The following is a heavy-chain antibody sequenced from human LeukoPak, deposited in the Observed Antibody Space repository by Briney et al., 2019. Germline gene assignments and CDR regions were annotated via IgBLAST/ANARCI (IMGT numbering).Heavy chain of an antibody. Sequence: SETLSLTCTVSGGSISSSSYYWVWIRQPPGKGLEWIGSIYYSGSTYYNPSLKSRVTISVDTSKNQFSLKLSSVTAADTAVYYCATIPGYSSSWLIIWGQGTLVTVSS. CDR1: GGSISSSSYY. J-gene: IGHJ4*02. CDR2: IYYSGST. CDR3: ATIPGYSSSWLII. V-gene: IGHV4-39*01. D-gene: IGHD6-13*01.